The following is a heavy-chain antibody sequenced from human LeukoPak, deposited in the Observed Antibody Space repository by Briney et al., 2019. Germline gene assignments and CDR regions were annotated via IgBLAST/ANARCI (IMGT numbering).Heavy chain of an antibody. CDR1: GFTFSSYT. CDR3: AKGYGYSSSWTSNYYFYGLDV. V-gene: IGHV3-23*01. Sequence: GGSLRLSCAASGFTFSSYTMSWVRQAPGKGLEWVSAISDSNSGTYYADSVKGRFTISRDNSKNTLYLQMNSLRAEDTALYYCAKGYGYSSSWTSNYYFYGLDVWGQGTTVTVSS. CDR2: ISDSNSGT. J-gene: IGHJ6*02. D-gene: IGHD6-13*01.